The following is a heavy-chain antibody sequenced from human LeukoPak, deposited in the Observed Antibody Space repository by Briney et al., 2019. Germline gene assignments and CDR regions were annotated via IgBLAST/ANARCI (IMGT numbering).Heavy chain of an antibody. J-gene: IGHJ4*02. V-gene: IGHV1-2*02. CDR2: INPNSGGT. CDR3: ASSGYSYGSWGQYYFDY. D-gene: IGHD5-18*01. CDR1: GYTFTGYY. Sequence: ASVKVSRKASGYTFTGYYMHWVRQAPGQGLEWMGWINPNSGGTNYAQKFQGRVTMTRDTPISTAYMELSRLRSDDTAVYYCASSGYSYGSWGQYYFDYWGQGTLVTVSS.